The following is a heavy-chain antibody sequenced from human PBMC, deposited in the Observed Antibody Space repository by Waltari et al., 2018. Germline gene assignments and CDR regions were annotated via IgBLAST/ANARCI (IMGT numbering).Heavy chain of an antibody. V-gene: IGHV1-8*01. J-gene: IGHJ6*03. D-gene: IGHD2-8*01. Sequence: QVQLVQSGAEVKKPGASVKVSCKASGYTFPSYDINWVRQATGQGLEWMGWMNPNSGNTGYAQKFQGRVTMTRNTSISTAYMELSSLRSEDTAVYYCARGHCTNGVCYTPYYYYYMDVWGKGTTVTVSS. CDR1: GYTFPSYD. CDR3: ARGHCTNGVCYTPYYYYYMDV. CDR2: MNPNSGNT.